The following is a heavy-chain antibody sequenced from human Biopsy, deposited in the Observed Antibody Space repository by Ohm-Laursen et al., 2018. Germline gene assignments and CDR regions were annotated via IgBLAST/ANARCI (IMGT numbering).Heavy chain of an antibody. CDR1: GGSFSGYY. CDR3: GRREVVITHDAFDT. J-gene: IGHJ3*02. D-gene: IGHD3-22*01. CDR2: INDSGRT. Sequence: SDTLSLTCGVYGGSFSGYYCSWIRQPPGKGLEWIGEINDSGRTNYNPSLKSRVTILVDTSKNQFSLKLNSVTAADTAVYYCGRREVVITHDAFDTWGQGTMVTVSS. V-gene: IGHV4-34*01.